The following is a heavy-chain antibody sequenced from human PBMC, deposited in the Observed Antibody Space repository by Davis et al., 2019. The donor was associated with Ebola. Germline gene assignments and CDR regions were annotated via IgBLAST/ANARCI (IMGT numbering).Heavy chain of an antibody. J-gene: IGHJ6*03. Sequence: GESLKISCAASGFTFSSYSMNWVRQAPGKGLEWVSYISSSSSTIYYADSVKGRFTISRDNAKNSLYLQMNSLRDEDTAVYYCARSYQLLYVYYYYMDVWGKGTMVTVSS. D-gene: IGHD2-2*02. V-gene: IGHV3-48*02. CDR2: ISSSSSTI. CDR3: ARSYQLLYVYYYYMDV. CDR1: GFTFSSYS.